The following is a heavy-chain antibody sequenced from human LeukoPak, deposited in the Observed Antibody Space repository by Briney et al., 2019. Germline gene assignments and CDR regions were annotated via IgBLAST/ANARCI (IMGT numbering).Heavy chain of an antibody. CDR3: ARATLLDQ. CDR2: ISYDGSNK. Sequence: GGSLRLSCAASGFTFSSYGMPWVRQAPGKGLEWVAVISYDGSNKYYADSVKGRFTISRDNAKNSLYLQMNSLRAEDTAVYYCARATLLDQWGQGTLVTVSS. V-gene: IGHV3-30*03. CDR1: GFTFSSYG. J-gene: IGHJ4*02.